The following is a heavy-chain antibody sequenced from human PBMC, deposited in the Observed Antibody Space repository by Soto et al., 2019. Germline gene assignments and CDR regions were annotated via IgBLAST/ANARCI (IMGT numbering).Heavy chain of an antibody. CDR3: ARDLRGHYDLMGFDP. J-gene: IGHJ5*02. V-gene: IGHV3-48*02. Sequence: GGSLRLSCAASGFTFSSYSMNWVRQAPGKGLEWVSYISSSSSTIYYADSVKGRFTISRDNAKNSLYLQMNILRDEDTAVYYCARDLRGHYDLMGFDPWGQGTLVTVSS. CDR2: ISSSSSTI. D-gene: IGHD3-3*01. CDR1: GFTFSSYS.